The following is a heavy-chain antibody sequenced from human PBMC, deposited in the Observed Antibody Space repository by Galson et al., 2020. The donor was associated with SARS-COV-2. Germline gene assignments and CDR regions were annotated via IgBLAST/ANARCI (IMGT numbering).Heavy chain of an antibody. CDR2: AWYSPSFM. D-gene: IGHD3-22*01. CDR3: ARGSGLSSPPSHYFDTSVYFGEYFVY. CDR1: GITISGYG. J-gene: IGHJ3*01. V-gene: IGHV3-33*03. Sequence: GGSLRLSCVVSGITISGYGMHWVRQTPGKGLEWVSVAWYSPSFMFYSDYVKGRFTMSRVDSKNTVYLQMSSLRDEDTAVYYCARGSGLSSPPSHYFDTSVYFGEYFVYWGQGTLVTISS.